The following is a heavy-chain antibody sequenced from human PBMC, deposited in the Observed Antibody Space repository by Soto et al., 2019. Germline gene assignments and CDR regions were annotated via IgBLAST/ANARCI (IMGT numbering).Heavy chain of an antibody. CDR3: ARIPLLRYFDWTPYYYYGMDV. J-gene: IGHJ6*02. V-gene: IGHV4-34*01. D-gene: IGHD3-9*01. Sequence: SETLSLTCAVYGGSFSGFYWSWIRQPPGKGLEWIGEINHSGSTNYNPSLKSRVTISVDTSKNQFSLKLSSVTAADTAVYYCARIPLLRYFDWTPYYYYGMDVWGQGTTVTVSS. CDR2: INHSGST. CDR1: GGSFSGFY.